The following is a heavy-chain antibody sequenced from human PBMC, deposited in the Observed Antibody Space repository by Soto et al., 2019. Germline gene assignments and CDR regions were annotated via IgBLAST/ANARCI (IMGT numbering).Heavy chain of an antibody. CDR1: GYTFYSHS. D-gene: IGHD5-18*01. J-gene: IGHJ6*02. CDR2: INADYGNT. CDR3: ARCIQGDYYYGMDV. V-gene: IGHV1-18*01. Sequence: ASVKVSCKASGYTFYSHSISWVRQAPGQGLEWKGRINADYGNTQYAQKFRGRVTMTKDTSTTTVYMELTNLRSDDTAVYYCARCIQGDYYYGMDVWG.